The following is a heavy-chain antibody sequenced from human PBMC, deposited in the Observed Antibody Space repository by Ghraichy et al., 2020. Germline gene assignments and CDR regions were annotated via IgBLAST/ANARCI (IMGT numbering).Heavy chain of an antibody. J-gene: IGHJ2*01. CDR1: GFTFSSYW. CDR2: TNSDGSYT. V-gene: IGHV3-74*01. CDR3: ARDYGDYPYWYFDL. Sequence: GVLNISCAASGFTFSSYWMHWVRQAPGKGLVWVSRTNSDGSYTSYADSVKGRFTISRDNAKNTLYLQMNSLRAEDTAVYYCARDYGDYPYWYFDLWGRGTLVTVSS. D-gene: IGHD4-17*01.